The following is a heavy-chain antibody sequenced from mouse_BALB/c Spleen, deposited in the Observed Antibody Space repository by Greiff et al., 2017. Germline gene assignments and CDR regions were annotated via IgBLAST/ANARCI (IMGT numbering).Heavy chain of an antibody. Sequence: EVKVVESGGGLVQPGGSLRLSCATSGFTFTDYYMSWVRQPPGKALEWLGFIRNKANGYTTEYSASVKGRFTISRDNSQSILYLQMNTLRAEDSATYYCARDKEITWFAYWGQGTLVTVSA. CDR1: GFTFTDYY. J-gene: IGHJ3*01. CDR2: IRNKANGYTT. D-gene: IGHD2-4*01. CDR3: ARDKEITWFAY. V-gene: IGHV7-3*02.